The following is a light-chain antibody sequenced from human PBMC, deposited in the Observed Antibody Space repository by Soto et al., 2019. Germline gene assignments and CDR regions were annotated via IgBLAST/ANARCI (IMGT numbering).Light chain of an antibody. CDR3: KSYAGSNTYV. V-gene: IGLV2-8*01. J-gene: IGLJ1*01. CDR1: KNDIGVYDF. Sequence: ALTQQPSAAGSPGQSVTISCTGTKNDIGVYDFVSWYQHHPGKAPRLIIYEVVQRPSGVPDRFSGSKSGNTASLTVSGLQAADEADYFCKSYAGSNTYVFGSGTKVTVL. CDR2: EVV.